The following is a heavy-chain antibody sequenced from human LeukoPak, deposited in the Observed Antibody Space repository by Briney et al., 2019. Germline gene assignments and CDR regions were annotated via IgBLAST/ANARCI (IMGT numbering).Heavy chain of an antibody. V-gene: IGHV3-21*01. CDR3: ARDWNRGYSGYEHFDY. D-gene: IGHD5-12*01. CDR1: GFTFSSYS. J-gene: IGHJ4*02. Sequence: GGSLRLSCAASGFTFSSYSMNWVHQAPGKGLEWVSSISSSSSYIYYADSVKGRFTISRDNAKNSLYLQMNSLRAEDTAVYYCARDWNRGYSGYEHFDYWGQGTLVTVSS. CDR2: ISSSSSYI.